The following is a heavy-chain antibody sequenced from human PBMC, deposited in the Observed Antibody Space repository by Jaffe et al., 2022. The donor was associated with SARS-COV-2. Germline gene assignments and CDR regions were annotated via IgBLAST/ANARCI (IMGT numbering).Heavy chain of an antibody. CDR1: GGTFSSYA. V-gene: IGHV1-69*01. Sequence: QVQLVQSGAEVKKPGSSVKVSCKASGGTFSSYAISWVRQAPGQGLEWMGGIIPIFGTANYAQKFQGRVTITADESTSTAYMELSSLRSEDTAVYYCARARYSSGWEGVDYYYYGMDVWGQGTTVTVSS. CDR2: IIPIFGTA. D-gene: IGHD6-19*01. CDR3: ARARYSSGWEGVDYYYYGMDV. J-gene: IGHJ6*02.